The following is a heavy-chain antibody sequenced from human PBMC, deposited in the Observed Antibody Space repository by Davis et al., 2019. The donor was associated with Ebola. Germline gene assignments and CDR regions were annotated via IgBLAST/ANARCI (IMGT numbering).Heavy chain of an antibody. Sequence: ATSVKVSCKASGYSFIDYYLHWVRQAPGQGLEWMGRINPNSGGTNYAQKFQGRITMTRDTSISTAYMELSRLRSDDTAVYYCARGACSGGSCYSGIYYGMDVWGKGTTVTVSS. CDR2: INPNSGGT. J-gene: IGHJ6*04. D-gene: IGHD2-15*01. CDR1: GYSFIDYY. CDR3: ARGACSGGSCYSGIYYGMDV. V-gene: IGHV1-2*06.